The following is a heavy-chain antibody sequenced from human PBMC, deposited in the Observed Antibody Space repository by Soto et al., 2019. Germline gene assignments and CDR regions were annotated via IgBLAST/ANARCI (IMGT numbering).Heavy chain of an antibody. V-gene: IGHV3-53*01. Sequence: LRLSCAASGFTVSNNYMSWVRQAPGKGLKWVSLIYSGGSTFYADSVKGRFTISRDNSKNTLFLQMNSLRAEDTAVYFCATYTSLDYWGQGTLVTVSS. CDR3: ATYTSLDY. CDR1: GFTVSNNY. D-gene: IGHD2-2*02. CDR2: IYSGGST. J-gene: IGHJ4*02.